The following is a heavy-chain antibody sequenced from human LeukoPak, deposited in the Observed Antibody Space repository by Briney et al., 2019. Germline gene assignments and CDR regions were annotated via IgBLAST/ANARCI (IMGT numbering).Heavy chain of an antibody. V-gene: IGHV1-8*01. CDR1: GYTFTSYD. Sequence: ASVKVSCTASGYTFTSYDINWVRQATGQGLEWMGWMNPNSANTGYAQKFQGRVTMTRDTSIRTAYMEVSSLRSDDTAVYYCARGPPGSGSYLVDYWGQGTLVTVSS. J-gene: IGHJ4*02. D-gene: IGHD3-10*01. CDR2: MNPNSANT. CDR3: ARGPPGSGSYLVDY.